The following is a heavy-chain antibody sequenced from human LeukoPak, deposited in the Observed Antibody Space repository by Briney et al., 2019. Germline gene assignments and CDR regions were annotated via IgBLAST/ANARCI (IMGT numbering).Heavy chain of an antibody. Sequence: GGSLRLSCAASGFMFSSYWMQWVRQAPGKGLEWVSLISGDGGSTYYTDSVKGRFTISRDNIKNSLHLQINSLRPEDTALYYCARDKGDSGGYYSDYWGQGTLVIVSS. CDR1: GFMFSSYW. J-gene: IGHJ4*01. CDR3: ARDKGDSGGYYSDY. V-gene: IGHV3-43*02. CDR2: ISGDGGST. D-gene: IGHD3-22*01.